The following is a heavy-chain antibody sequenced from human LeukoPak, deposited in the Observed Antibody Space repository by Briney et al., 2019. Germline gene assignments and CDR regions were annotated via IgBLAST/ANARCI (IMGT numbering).Heavy chain of an antibody. V-gene: IGHV3-21*01. CDR3: ARWSRSGFDY. D-gene: IGHD6-6*01. CDR2: ISSNNYYV. J-gene: IGHJ4*02. Sequence: PGGSLRLSCAASGFSFSSYSINWVRQAPGKGLEWVSYISSNNYYVYYADSVKGRFTISRDNAKNPLSLQMNSLRAEDTAVYYCARWSRSGFDYWGQGTLVTVSS. CDR1: GFSFSSYS.